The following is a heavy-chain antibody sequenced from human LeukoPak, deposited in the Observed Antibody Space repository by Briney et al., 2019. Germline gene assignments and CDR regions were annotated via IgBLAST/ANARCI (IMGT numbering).Heavy chain of an antibody. CDR1: GFTFNRYG. CDR3: ARERKVYGGNSDY. Sequence: GGSLSLSFAASGFTFNRYGMSWVRQAPGMGLEWVSSISDSGDNTFYAASVKGRFTISRDNAKNTLYLQMNSLRAEDTAVYYCARERKVYGGNSDYWGQGTLVTVSS. V-gene: IGHV3-23*01. D-gene: IGHD4-23*01. J-gene: IGHJ4*02. CDR2: ISDSGDNT.